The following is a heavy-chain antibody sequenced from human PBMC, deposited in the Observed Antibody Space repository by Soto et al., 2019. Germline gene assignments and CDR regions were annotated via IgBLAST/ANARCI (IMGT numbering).Heavy chain of an antibody. CDR2: ISSSSSYI. Sequence: EVQLVESGGGLVKPGGSLRLSCAASGFTFSSYSMNWVRQAPGKGLEWVSSISSSSSYIYYADSVKGRFTISRDNAKNSLHLQMNSLRAEDTAVYYCARDRGGDVKAFDIWGQGTMVTVSS. CDR3: ARDRGGDVKAFDI. CDR1: GFTFSSYS. V-gene: IGHV3-21*01. D-gene: IGHD3-10*01. J-gene: IGHJ3*02.